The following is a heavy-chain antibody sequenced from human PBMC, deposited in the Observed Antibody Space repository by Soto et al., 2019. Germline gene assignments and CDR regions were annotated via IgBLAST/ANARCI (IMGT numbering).Heavy chain of an antibody. V-gene: IGHV3-43*01. CDR2: IGWDGGST. Sequence: EVQLVESGGVVVQPGGSLRLSCAASGFTFGDYTMHWGRQAPGKGLEWVSLIGWDGGSTYYADSVKGRFTISRDNSKNSLYLQMNSLRTEDTAFYYGAKDIASSGWYSLDYWGQGTLVTVSS. CDR3: AKDIASSGWYSLDY. J-gene: IGHJ4*02. CDR1: GFTFGDYT. D-gene: IGHD6-19*01.